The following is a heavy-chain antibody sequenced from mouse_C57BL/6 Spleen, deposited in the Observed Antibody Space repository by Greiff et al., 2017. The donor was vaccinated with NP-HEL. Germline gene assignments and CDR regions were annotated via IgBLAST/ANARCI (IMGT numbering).Heavy chain of an antibody. Sequence: EVKLMESGGDLVKPGGSLKLSCAASGFTFSSYGMSWVRQTPDKRLEWVATISSGGSYTYYPDSVKGRFTISRDNAKNTLDLQMSSLKSEDTAMYYYARGGTHYYAMDYWGQGTSVTVSS. CDR1: GFTFSSYG. V-gene: IGHV5-6*01. J-gene: IGHJ4*01. CDR2: ISSGGSYT. CDR3: ARGGTHYYAMDY.